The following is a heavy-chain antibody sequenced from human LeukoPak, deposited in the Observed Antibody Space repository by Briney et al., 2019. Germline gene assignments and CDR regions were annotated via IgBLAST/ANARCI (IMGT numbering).Heavy chain of an antibody. CDR1: GGSISSYY. D-gene: IGHD6-13*01. CDR2: IYYSGST. CDR3: ARQRSSRVAAALLADYYYGMDV. J-gene: IGHJ6*02. V-gene: IGHV4-59*08. Sequence: SETLSLTCTVSGGSISSYYWSWIRQPPGKGLEWIGYIYYSGSTNYNPSLKSRVTISVGTSKNQFSLKLSSVTAADTAVYYCARQRSSRVAAALLADYYYGMDVWGQGTTVTVSS.